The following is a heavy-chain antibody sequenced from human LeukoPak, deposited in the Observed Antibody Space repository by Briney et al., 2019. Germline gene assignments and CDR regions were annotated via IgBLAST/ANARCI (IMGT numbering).Heavy chain of an antibody. Sequence: SETLSLTCAVYGGSFSGCYWGWTRQPPGKGLEWIGSIYYSGSTYYNPSLKSRVTISVDTSKNQFSLKLNSVTATDTAVYYCARHYGPWGQGTLVTVSS. D-gene: IGHD3-10*01. J-gene: IGHJ4*02. CDR3: ARHYGP. CDR1: GGSFSGCY. V-gene: IGHV4-39*01. CDR2: IYYSGST.